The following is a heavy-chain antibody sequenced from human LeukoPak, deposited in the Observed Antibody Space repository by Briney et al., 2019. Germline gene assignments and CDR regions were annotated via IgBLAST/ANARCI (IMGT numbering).Heavy chain of an antibody. CDR3: ARARLDSSSWFDY. V-gene: IGHV4-39*07. J-gene: IGHJ4*02. Sequence: PSETLSLTCTVSGGSISSSSYYWGWIRQPPGKGLEWIGSIYYSGSTYYNPSLKSRVTISVDTSKNQFSLKLSSVTAADTAVYYCARARLDSSSWFDYWGQGTLVTVSS. CDR2: IYYSGST. CDR1: GGSISSSSYY. D-gene: IGHD6-13*01.